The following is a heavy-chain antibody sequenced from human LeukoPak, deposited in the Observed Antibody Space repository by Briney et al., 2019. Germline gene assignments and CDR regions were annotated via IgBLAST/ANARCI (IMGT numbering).Heavy chain of an antibody. D-gene: IGHD2-2*01. CDR2: INPNSGGT. Sequence: ASVKVSCKASGYTFTGYYMHWVRQAPGRGLEWMGWINPNSGGTNYAQKFQGWVTMTRDTSISTAYMELSRLRSDDTAVYYCARQMRYCSSTSCYGNWFDPWGQGTLVTVSS. V-gene: IGHV1-2*04. CDR1: GYTFTGYY. CDR3: ARQMRYCSSTSCYGNWFDP. J-gene: IGHJ5*02.